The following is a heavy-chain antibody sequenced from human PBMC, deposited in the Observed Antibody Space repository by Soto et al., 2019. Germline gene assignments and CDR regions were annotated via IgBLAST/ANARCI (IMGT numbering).Heavy chain of an antibody. CDR1: GYTFTSYG. V-gene: IGHV1-18*01. CDR3: ARFSGGSYNTYYFYYGMDV. Sequence: QVQLVQSGAEVKKPGASVKVSCKASGYTFTSYGISWVRQAPGQGLDWMGWISAYKGNTKYAQDLQGRVTMTTDTSTSTAYMELRSLRSDATALYYCARFSGGSYNTYYFYYGMDVWVQETTVTVSS. J-gene: IGHJ6*02. D-gene: IGHD2-15*01. CDR2: ISAYKGNT.